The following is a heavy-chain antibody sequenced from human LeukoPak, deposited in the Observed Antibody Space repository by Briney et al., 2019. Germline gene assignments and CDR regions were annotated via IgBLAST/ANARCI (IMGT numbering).Heavy chain of an antibody. V-gene: IGHV1-46*01. CDR2: INPSGGST. CDR1: GYTFTSYY. D-gene: IGHD5-12*01. CDR3: AKTNSGPATYYFDY. J-gene: IGHJ4*02. Sequence: GASVKVSCKASGYTFTSYYMHWVRQAPGQGLEWMGIINPSGGSTNYAQKFQGRVTITADESTSTAYMELSSLRSEDTAVYYCAKTNSGPATYYFDYWGQGTLVTVSS.